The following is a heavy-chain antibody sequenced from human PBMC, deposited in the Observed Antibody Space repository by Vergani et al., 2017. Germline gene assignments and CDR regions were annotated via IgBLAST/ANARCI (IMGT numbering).Heavy chain of an antibody. V-gene: IGHV4-39*01. CDR2: IDYSGST. D-gene: IGHD3-9*01. CDR3: ANYYDILAGMEPPAADCMDV. J-gene: IGHJ6*02. CDR1: GGSISSSSYY. Sequence: QLQLQESGAGLVKPSETLSLTCTVSGGSISSSSYYWGWIRQPPGKGLEWIGSIDYSGSTYYNPSLKSRVTISVDTSKNQFSLKLISVTAADTPVYYCANYYDILAGMEPPAADCMDVWGQGTTVTVSS.